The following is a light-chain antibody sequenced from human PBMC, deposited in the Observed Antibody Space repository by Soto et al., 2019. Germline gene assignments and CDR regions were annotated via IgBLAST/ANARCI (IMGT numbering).Light chain of an antibody. CDR3: QQYNNWPPWT. CDR1: QSVSSN. Sequence: EIVMTQSPATLSVSPGERATLSCRASQSVSSNLAWYQQKPGQAPRLLIYGASTRATGIPARFSGSGSGTEFTLTISSLQSEDFAAYYCQQYNNWPPWTFGQATKVEIK. CDR2: GAS. V-gene: IGKV3-15*01. J-gene: IGKJ1*01.